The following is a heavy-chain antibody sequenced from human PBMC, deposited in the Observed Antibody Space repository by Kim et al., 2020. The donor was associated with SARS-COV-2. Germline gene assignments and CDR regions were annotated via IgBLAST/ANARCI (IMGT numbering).Heavy chain of an antibody. Sequence: SETLSLTCTVSGGSISSGSYYWSWIRQPAGKGLEWIGRIYTSGSTNYNPSLKSRVTISVDTSKNQFSLKLSSVTAADTAVYYCARSASYSSGNLINWFDPWGQGTLVTVSS. CDR3: ARSASYSSGNLINWFDP. V-gene: IGHV4-61*02. CDR1: GGSISSGSYY. J-gene: IGHJ5*02. D-gene: IGHD6-19*01. CDR2: IYTSGST.